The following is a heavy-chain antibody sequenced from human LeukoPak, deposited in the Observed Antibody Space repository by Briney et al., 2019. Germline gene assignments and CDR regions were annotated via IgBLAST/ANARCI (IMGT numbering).Heavy chain of an antibody. CDR1: GFTFSDYY. CDR3: ARHDILTGYGLNGSDAFDI. D-gene: IGHD3-9*01. CDR2: ISSSGSII. J-gene: IGHJ3*02. V-gene: IGHV3-11*04. Sequence: GGSLRLSCVASGFTFSDYYMSWIRQAPGKGLEWISYISSSGSIIYYADSVKGRFTISRDNAKNTLYLQMNSLRAEDTAVYYCARHDILTGYGLNGSDAFDIWGQGTMVTVSS.